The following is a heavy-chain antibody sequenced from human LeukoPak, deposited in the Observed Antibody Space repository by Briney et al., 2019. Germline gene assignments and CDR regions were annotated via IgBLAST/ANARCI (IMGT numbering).Heavy chain of an antibody. Sequence: ASVKVSCKVSGYTPTELSMHWVRQAPGKGLEWMGGFDPEDGETIYAQKFQGRVTMTTDTSTSTVYMELRSLRSDDTAVYYCAFSSYYLQGNYYYMDVWGKGTTVTVSS. J-gene: IGHJ6*03. CDR2: FDPEDGET. CDR1: GYTPTELS. D-gene: IGHD1-26*01. CDR3: AFSSYYLQGNYYYMDV. V-gene: IGHV1-24*01.